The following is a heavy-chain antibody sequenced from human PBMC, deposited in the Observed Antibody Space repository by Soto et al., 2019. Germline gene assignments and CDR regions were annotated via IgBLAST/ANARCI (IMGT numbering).Heavy chain of an antibody. CDR3: ARDLMTTVPYYYYGMNV. CDR2: INPNSGGT. V-gene: IGHV1-2*02. J-gene: IGHJ6*02. CDR1: GYTFNIYY. D-gene: IGHD4-4*01. Sequence: ASVKVSCKASGYTFNIYYVHWLRQPPGQGLEWMGWINPNSGGTNYAQKFQGRVTMTSDTSINTAYMELSRLGSDDTAVYYCARDLMTTVPYYYYGMNVWGQGTTVTVSS.